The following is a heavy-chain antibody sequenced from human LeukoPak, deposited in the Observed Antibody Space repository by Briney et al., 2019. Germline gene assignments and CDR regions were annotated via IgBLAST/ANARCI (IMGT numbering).Heavy chain of an antibody. CDR1: GFTLSSYA. CDR3: AKPSSGWYLNWFDP. D-gene: IGHD6-19*01. CDR2: ISGSGGST. V-gene: IGHV3-23*01. Sequence: GGSLRLSCAASGFTLSSYAMSWVRQAPGKGLEWVSAISGSGGSTYYADSVKGRFTISRDNSKNTLYLQMNSLRAEDTAVYYCAKPSSGWYLNWFDPWGQGTLVTVSS. J-gene: IGHJ5*02.